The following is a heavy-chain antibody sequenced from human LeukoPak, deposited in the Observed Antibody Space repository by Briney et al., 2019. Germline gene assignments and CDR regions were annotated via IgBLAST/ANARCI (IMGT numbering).Heavy chain of an antibody. CDR3: AREGVRSTQGYFDWQPDAFDI. V-gene: IGHV3-21*04. J-gene: IGHJ3*02. Sequence: PGGSLRLSCAASGFTFSSYSMNWVRQAPGKGLEWVSSISSSSSYIYYADSVKGRFTISRDNSKNTLYLQMNSLRAEDTAVYYCAREGVRSTQGYFDWQPDAFDIWGQGTMVTVSS. D-gene: IGHD3-9*01. CDR2: ISSSSSYI. CDR1: GFTFSSYS.